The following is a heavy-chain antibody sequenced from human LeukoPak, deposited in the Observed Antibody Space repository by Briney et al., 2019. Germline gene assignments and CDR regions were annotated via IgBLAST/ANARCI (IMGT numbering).Heavy chain of an antibody. J-gene: IGHJ4*02. CDR2: VSDSSDV. Sequence: PGGSLRLSCAASGFTFTNYGMHWVRQAPGKGLEWVSTVSDSSDVHYSDSVKGRFTISRDNARNSLYLQMNSLRDEDTAVYYCARDGLHTAHFDYWGQGTLVTVSS. CDR3: ARDGLHTAHFDY. D-gene: IGHD5-18*01. V-gene: IGHV3-69-1*01. CDR1: GFTFTNYG.